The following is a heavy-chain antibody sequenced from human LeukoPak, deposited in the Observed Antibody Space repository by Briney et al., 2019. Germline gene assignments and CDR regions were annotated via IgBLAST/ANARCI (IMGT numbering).Heavy chain of an antibody. J-gene: IGHJ4*02. CDR2: IHYSGTA. Sequence: PSETLSLTCTVSGGSISSGNYYWSWIRQPAGKGLEWIGRIHYSGTANYNPSLKSRVSISVDTSKNQFSLKLNSVTAADTAVYYCARDSYDFLTGYPRGNDYWGQGTLVTVSS. D-gene: IGHD3-9*01. CDR1: GGSISSGNYY. V-gene: IGHV4-61*02. CDR3: ARDSYDFLTGYPRGNDY.